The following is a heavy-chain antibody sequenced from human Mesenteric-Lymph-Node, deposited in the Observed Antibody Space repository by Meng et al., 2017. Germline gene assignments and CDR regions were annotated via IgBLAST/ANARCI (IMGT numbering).Heavy chain of an antibody. CDR2: ISSSSSYI. Sequence: GGSLRLSCAASGFTFSSYSMNWVRQAPGKGLEWVSSISSSSSYIYYADSVKGRFTISRDNAKNSPYLQMNSLRAEDTAVYYCARDRADYFDYWGQGTLVTVSS. V-gene: IGHV3-21*01. J-gene: IGHJ4*02. D-gene: IGHD3-10*01. CDR1: GFTFSSYS. CDR3: ARDRADYFDY.